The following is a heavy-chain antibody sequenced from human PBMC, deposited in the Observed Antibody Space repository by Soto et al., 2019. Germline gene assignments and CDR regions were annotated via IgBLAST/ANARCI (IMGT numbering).Heavy chain of an antibody. D-gene: IGHD2-2*01. CDR1: GYTCTSYD. CDR3: ARGLNYCSSNSCYLTDY. V-gene: IGHV1-8*01. Sequence: GVPGKFSCKAPGYTCTSYDINWARQATGQGREWMGWRNPNSGNTGYAQKFQGRVTMTRNTSISTAYTELSSLRSEDTAIYYCARGLNYCSSNSCYLTDYWGQGALVTVSS. J-gene: IGHJ4*02. CDR2: RNPNSGNT.